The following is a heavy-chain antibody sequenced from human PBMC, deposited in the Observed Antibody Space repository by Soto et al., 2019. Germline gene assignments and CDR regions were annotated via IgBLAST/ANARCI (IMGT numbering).Heavy chain of an antibody. CDR2: IYYSGST. J-gene: IGHJ6*02. D-gene: IGHD3-10*01. CDR3: ARKEGYGSGFTPYYCYGMDV. Sequence: ETLSLTCTVSGGSISSSSYYWGWIRQPPGKGLEWIGSIYYSGSTYYNPSLKSRVTISVDTSKNQFSLKLSSVTAADTAVYYCARKEGYGSGFTPYYCYGMDVWGQGTTVTVSS. V-gene: IGHV4-39*01. CDR1: GGSISSSSYY.